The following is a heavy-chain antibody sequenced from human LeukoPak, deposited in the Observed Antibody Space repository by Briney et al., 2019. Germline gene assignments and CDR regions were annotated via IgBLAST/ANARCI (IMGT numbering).Heavy chain of an antibody. J-gene: IGHJ4*02. V-gene: IGHV3-7*01. CDR2: IKQDGREK. D-gene: IGHD5-24*01. CDR3: ARDALRRDGYICDR. Sequence: GGSLRLSCAASGFTLRRHWMIWLRQAPGNGMEGAANIKQDGREKDYVDSVKGRFTSSRDNAKNSLYLQMNSLRAEDTAVYYCARDALRRDGYICDRWGQGTLVTVSS. CDR1: GFTLRRHW.